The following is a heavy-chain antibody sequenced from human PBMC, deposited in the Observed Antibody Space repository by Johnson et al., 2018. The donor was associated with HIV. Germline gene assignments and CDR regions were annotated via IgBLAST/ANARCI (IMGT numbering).Heavy chain of an antibody. V-gene: IGHV3-30*18. Sequence: QVQLVESGGGVVQPGGSLRLSCAASGFTVSSNYMSWVRQAPGKGLEWVAVVSYHGSNKYYADSVKGRFTISRDNSKNTLYLQMNSLRAEDTAVYYCAKGGEYSSSWSAFDIWGQGTMVTVSS. J-gene: IGHJ3*02. D-gene: IGHD6-6*01. CDR2: VSYHGSNK. CDR3: AKGGEYSSSWSAFDI. CDR1: GFTVSSNY.